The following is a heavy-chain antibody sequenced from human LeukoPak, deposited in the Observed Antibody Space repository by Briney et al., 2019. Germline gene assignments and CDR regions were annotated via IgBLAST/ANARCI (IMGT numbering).Heavy chain of an antibody. CDR3: ATRFGSSWVYFDY. CDR1: GFTFSTHS. D-gene: IGHD6-13*01. V-gene: IGHV3-74*01. J-gene: IGHJ4*02. Sequence: GGSLRLSCTASGFTFSTHSMHWVRQAPGKGPVWVSRISSDGSFTSYADSVKGRFTISRDNAKNTLYLQMNSLRAEDTAVYYCATRFGSSWVYFDYWGQGTLVTVSS. CDR2: ISSDGSFT.